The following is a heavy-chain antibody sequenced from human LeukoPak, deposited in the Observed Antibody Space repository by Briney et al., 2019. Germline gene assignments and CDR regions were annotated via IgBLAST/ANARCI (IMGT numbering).Heavy chain of an antibody. V-gene: IGHV1-46*01. J-gene: IGHJ3*02. Sequence: VASVKVSCKASGYTFTSYYMHWVRQAPGQGLEWMGIIKPSGGNTSYAQKFQGRGSMTRDTSTSTVYMELSSLRSEATAVYYCARDLGYCSSTSCPQYAFDIWGQGTMVTVSS. CDR1: GYTFTSYY. D-gene: IGHD2-2*01. CDR2: IKPSGGNT. CDR3: ARDLGYCSSTSCPQYAFDI.